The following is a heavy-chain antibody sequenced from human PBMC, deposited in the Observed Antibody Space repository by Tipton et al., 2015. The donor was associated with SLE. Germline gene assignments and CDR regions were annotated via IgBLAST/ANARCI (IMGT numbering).Heavy chain of an antibody. CDR1: GYTFTHYY. D-gene: IGHD7-27*01. CDR3: ANNWGSYFEH. V-gene: IGHV1-46*01. Sequence: QSGAEVKKPGASVKVSCRTSGYTFTHYYIHWVRQAPGQGLEWMGIISPSDGSTSYAQRFQGRVTLTRDTSTSTVYMELRSLRYDDTAVYYCANNWGSYFEHWGQGTLVTVAS. J-gene: IGHJ4*02. CDR2: ISPSDGST.